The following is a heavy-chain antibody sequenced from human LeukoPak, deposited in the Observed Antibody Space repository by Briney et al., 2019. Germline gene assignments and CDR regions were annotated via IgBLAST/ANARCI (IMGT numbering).Heavy chain of an antibody. CDR2: FDPEDGET. CDR3: ATSPTGSGSYRPYFDY. CDR1: GYTLTELS. J-gene: IGHJ4*02. D-gene: IGHD3-10*01. V-gene: IGHV1-24*01. Sequence: ASVKVSCKVSGYTLTELSMHWVRQAPGKGLEWMGGFDPEDGETIYAQKFQGRVTMTEDTSTDTAYMELSSLRSEDTAVYYCATSPTGSGSYRPYFDYWGQGTLVTVSS.